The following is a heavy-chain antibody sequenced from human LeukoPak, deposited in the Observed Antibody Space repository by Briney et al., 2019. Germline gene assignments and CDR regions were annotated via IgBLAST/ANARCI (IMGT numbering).Heavy chain of an antibody. J-gene: IGHJ5*02. CDR2: IYYSGST. D-gene: IGHD6-6*01. Sequence: SQTLSLTCTVCGGYISSGGYYWSWIRQHPGKGLEWIGYIYYSGSTYYNPSLKSRVTISVDQSKNQLSLKLSSVTAADTAVYYCARRLGSSSSYNWFDPCGQGTLVTVSS. V-gene: IGHV4-31*03. CDR1: GGYISSGGYY. CDR3: ARRLGSSSSYNWFDP.